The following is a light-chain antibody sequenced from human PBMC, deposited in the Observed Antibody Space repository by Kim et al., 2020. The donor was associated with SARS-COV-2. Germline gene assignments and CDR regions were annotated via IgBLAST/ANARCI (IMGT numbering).Light chain of an antibody. CDR3: QKYDTAPWT. V-gene: IGKV1-27*01. CDR2: AAS. J-gene: IGKJ1*01. CDR1: RGINNY. Sequence: DIQMTQSPASLSASLGDRVTITCRASRGINNYVAWFQQKSGKIPRLLIYAASALRSGVPSRFSGSISGTDFTLTISSLQPEDVATYYCQKYDTAPWTFGQGTKVDIK.